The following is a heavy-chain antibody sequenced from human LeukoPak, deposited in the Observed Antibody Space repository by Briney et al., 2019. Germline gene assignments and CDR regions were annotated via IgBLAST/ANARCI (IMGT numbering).Heavy chain of an antibody. D-gene: IGHD6-19*01. CDR1: GFTFDDYA. Sequence: PGRSLRLSCAASGFTFDDYAMHWDRQAPGKGLEWVSGISWNSGGIGYADSVKGRFTISRDNAKNSLYLQMNSLRAEDMALYYCAKGRGLVLDWYFDLWGRGTLVTVSS. J-gene: IGHJ2*01. CDR2: ISWNSGGI. V-gene: IGHV3-9*03. CDR3: AKGRGLVLDWYFDL.